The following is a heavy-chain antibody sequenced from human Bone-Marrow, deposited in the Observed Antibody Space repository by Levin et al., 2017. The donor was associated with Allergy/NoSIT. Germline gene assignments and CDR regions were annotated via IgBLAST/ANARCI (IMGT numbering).Heavy chain of an antibody. CDR2: INTNTGNP. Sequence: ASVKVSCKASGYTFNSYNINWVRQAPGQGPEWMGWINTNTGNPTYAQGFTGRFVLSLDTSVSTTYLQISSLKAEDTAVYYCARKKLCGTTSCYGSFDYWGQGTLVTVSS. D-gene: IGHD2-2*01. J-gene: IGHJ4*02. CDR3: ARKKLCGTTSCYGSFDY. CDR1: GYTFNSYN. V-gene: IGHV7-4-1*02.